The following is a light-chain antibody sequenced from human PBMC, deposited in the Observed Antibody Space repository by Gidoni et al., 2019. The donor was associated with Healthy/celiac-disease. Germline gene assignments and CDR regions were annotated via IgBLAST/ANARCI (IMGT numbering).Light chain of an antibody. CDR1: QSVSSIY. V-gene: IGKV3-20*01. CDR3: QQYGSSPFT. Sequence: ESVLTQSRGTLSLSPGARATLACRASQSVSSIYLAWYQQKPGQAPRLLIYGASSRATGIPDMFSGSGSVTDFTLTISRLLPEDFAVYYCQQYGSSPFTFGPETKVDIK. J-gene: IGKJ3*01. CDR2: GAS.